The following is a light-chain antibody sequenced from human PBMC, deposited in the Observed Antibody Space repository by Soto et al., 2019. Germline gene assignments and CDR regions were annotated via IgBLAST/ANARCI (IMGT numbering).Light chain of an antibody. J-gene: IGKJ5*01. CDR1: QGVSNS. V-gene: IGKV1-13*02. Sequence: AIQLTQSPSSLSASVGDKVTITCRASQGVSNSLAWYQQKPGKPPKLLIYDASSLESRVPSRFRGTGSGTDFTLTISSLQPEDFATYYCQQFNSFPSITFGQGTRLEIK. CDR2: DAS. CDR3: QQFNSFPSIT.